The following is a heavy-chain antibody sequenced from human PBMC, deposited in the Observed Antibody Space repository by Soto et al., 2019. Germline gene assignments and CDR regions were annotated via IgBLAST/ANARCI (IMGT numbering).Heavy chain of an antibody. V-gene: IGHV1-18*01. Sequence: QVQLVQSGGEAKKPGASVKVSCKASGYTFSNFGLSWLRQAPGQGLELMGWISPYNGNTNYAQKLQGRLTMTTDTSTSTAYMELRSLRSDDTSVYYCARDRLGVSVTGGGFDSWGQGTLVTVSS. CDR2: ISPYNGNT. J-gene: IGHJ4*02. D-gene: IGHD2-8*01. CDR1: GYTFSNFG. CDR3: ARDRLGVSVTGGGFDS.